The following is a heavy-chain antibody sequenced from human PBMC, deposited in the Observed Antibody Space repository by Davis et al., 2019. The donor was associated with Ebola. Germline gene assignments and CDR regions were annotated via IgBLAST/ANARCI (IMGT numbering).Heavy chain of an antibody. Sequence: MPSETLSLTCAVYAGSFSDYYWNWIRQPPGKGLEWIGEINHSGSTNYNPSLKSRVTISVDTSKNQFSLKLSSVTAADTAVYYCARAAGRYCSGGSCYGGRRVNWFDPWGQGTLVTVSS. CDR3: ARAAGRYCSGGSCYGGRRVNWFDP. D-gene: IGHD2-15*01. CDR1: AGSFSDYY. J-gene: IGHJ5*02. V-gene: IGHV4-34*01. CDR2: INHSGST.